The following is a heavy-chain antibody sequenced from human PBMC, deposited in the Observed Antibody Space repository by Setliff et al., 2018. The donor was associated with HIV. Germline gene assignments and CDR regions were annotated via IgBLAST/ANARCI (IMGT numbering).Heavy chain of an antibody. CDR3: VRLTADRTNYYYYMDV. D-gene: IGHD2-8*01. V-gene: IGHV1-18*01. CDR1: GYSLSTYA. CDR2: IDSNNGNR. Sequence: GASVKVSCKASGYSLSTYAISWVRQAPGQGLEWMGWIDSNNGNRNFAQKFRGRVTMTTDISTNTAYMEVRSLSFDDTAVYHCVRLTADRTNYYYYMDVWGKGTTVTVSS. J-gene: IGHJ6*03.